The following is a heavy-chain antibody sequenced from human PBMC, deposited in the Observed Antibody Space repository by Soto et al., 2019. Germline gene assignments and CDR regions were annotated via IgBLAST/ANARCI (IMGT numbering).Heavy chain of an antibody. CDR3: ARDREYSKGIFYYSYGMDV. V-gene: IGHV3-48*03. D-gene: IGHD4-4*01. CDR2: ISSSGSTI. CDR1: GFTFSSYE. Sequence: VGSLRLSCAASGFTFSSYEMNWVRQAPGKGLEWVSYISSSGSTINYADSVKGRFTISRDNAKNSLYLQMHSLRAEDTAVYYCARDREYSKGIFYYSYGMDVWGQGTPVTVSS. J-gene: IGHJ6*02.